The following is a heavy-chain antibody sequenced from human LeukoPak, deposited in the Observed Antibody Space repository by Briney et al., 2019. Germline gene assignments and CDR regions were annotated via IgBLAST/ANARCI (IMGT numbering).Heavy chain of an antibody. CDR2: ISYDGSNK. Sequence: PGGSLRLSCAASGFTFSSYAMHWVRQAPGKGLEWVAVISYDGSNKYYADSVKGRFTISRDNSKNTLYLQMNSLRAEDTAAYYSASHGGATRGYFNYWGQGTLVTVSS. CDR1: GFTFSSYA. CDR3: ASHGGATRGYFNY. J-gene: IGHJ4*02. D-gene: IGHD1-26*01. V-gene: IGHV3-30*04.